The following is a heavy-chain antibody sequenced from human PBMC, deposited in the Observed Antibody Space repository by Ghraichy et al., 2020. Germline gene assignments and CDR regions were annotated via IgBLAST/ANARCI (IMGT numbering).Heavy chain of an antibody. Sequence: SETLSLTCAVYGGSFSGYYWSWIRQPPGKGLEWIGEINHSGSTNYNPSLKSRVTISVDTSKNQFSLKLSSVTAADTAVYYCARPGGSYSSSPLGWFDPWGQGTLVTVSS. CDR2: INHSGST. V-gene: IGHV4-34*01. CDR1: GGSFSGYY. CDR3: ARPGGSYSSSPLGWFDP. J-gene: IGHJ5*02. D-gene: IGHD6-6*01.